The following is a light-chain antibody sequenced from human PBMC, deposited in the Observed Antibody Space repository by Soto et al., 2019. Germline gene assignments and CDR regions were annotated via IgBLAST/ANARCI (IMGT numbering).Light chain of an antibody. J-gene: IGKJ2*01. CDR3: HQHNNWPHT. V-gene: IGKV3-15*01. CDR1: QSVSSK. CDR2: GVS. Sequence: EIVMTQSPATLSVSPGERATLSCRASQSVSSKLAWFQQKPGQAPSLLIYGVSTRATGVPVRFSGSGSGTEFTLTVNSLQSEAFAVYYCHQHNNWPHTFGQGTKLEIK.